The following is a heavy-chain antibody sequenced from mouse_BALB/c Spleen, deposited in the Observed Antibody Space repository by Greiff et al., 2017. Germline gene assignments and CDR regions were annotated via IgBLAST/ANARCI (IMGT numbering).Heavy chain of an antibody. Sequence: EVKLQESGPGLVKPSQTVSLTCTVTGISITTGNYRWSWIRQFPGNKLEWIGYIYYSGTITYNPSLTSRTTITRDTSKNQFFLEMNSLTAEDTATYYCAREKTGYPYYFDYWGQGTTLTVSS. CDR3: AREKTGYPYYFDY. CDR1: GISITTGNYR. CDR2: IYYSGTI. J-gene: IGHJ2*01. V-gene: IGHV3-5*02. D-gene: IGHD2-2*01.